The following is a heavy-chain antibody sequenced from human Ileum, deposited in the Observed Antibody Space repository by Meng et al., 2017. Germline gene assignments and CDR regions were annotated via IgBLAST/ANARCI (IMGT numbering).Heavy chain of an antibody. Sequence: QVKLVKSGAEVKRPGASVQVSCKASGHTFTSYYMHWVRQAPGQGLEWMGIINPSGGSTSYAQKFQGRVTMTRDTSTSTVYMELSSLRSEDTAVYYCARVGAVASFDYWGQGTLVTVSS. CDR1: GHTFTSYY. J-gene: IGHJ4*02. CDR3: ARVGAVASFDY. D-gene: IGHD6-19*01. V-gene: IGHV1-46*01. CDR2: INPSGGST.